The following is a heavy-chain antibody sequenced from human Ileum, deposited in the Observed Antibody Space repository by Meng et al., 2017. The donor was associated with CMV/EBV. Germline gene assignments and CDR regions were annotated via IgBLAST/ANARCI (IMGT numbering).Heavy chain of an antibody. J-gene: IGHJ4*02. CDR2: IKTNTGNP. D-gene: IGHD1-26*01. CDR3: ARDGLSGRYFDY. V-gene: IGHV7-4-1*02. Sequence: ASGYNFTSNNSSWVRQAPGQGPEWMGWIKTNTGNPTYAQGFTGRFVFSLDTSVSTTYLQISSIKAEDTAVYYCARDGLSGRYFDYWGQGTLVTVSS. CDR1: GYNFTSNN.